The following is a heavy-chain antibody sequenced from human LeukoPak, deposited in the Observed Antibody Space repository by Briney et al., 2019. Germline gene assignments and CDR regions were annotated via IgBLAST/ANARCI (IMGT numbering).Heavy chain of an antibody. D-gene: IGHD3-3*01. J-gene: IGHJ4*02. Sequence: ASVKVSCKASGYTFTNYGTSWVRQAPGQGLEWMGWISAYNGNTNYAQKLQGRVTMTTDTSTSTAYMELRSLRSDDTAVYYCARAGLSGYDFWSGYYSCWGQGTLVTVSS. CDR3: ARAGLSGYDFWSGYYSC. CDR1: GYTFTNYG. V-gene: IGHV1-18*01. CDR2: ISAYNGNT.